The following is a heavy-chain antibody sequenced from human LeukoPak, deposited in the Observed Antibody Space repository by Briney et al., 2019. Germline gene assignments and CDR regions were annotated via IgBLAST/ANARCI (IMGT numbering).Heavy chain of an antibody. CDR3: ARGPIIAVTMAYYYYGMDV. V-gene: IGHV4-59*12. CDR1: GGSISSYY. D-gene: IGHD4-17*01. J-gene: IGHJ6*02. Sequence: KASETLSLTCTVSGGSISSYYWSWIRQPPGKGLEWIGYIYYSGSTNYNPSLKSRVTVSVDTSKNQFSLKLSSVTAADTAVYYCARGPIIAVTMAYYYYGMDVWGQGTTVTVSS. CDR2: IYYSGST.